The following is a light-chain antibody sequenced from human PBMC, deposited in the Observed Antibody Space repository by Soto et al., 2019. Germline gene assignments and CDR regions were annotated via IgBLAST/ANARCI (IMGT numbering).Light chain of an antibody. CDR2: EVS. CDR1: SSDVGGYNY. V-gene: IGLV2-14*01. Sequence: QSVLTQPASVSGSPGQSITISCTGTSSDVGGYNYVSWYQQHPGKAPKLMIYEVSNRPSGVSNRFSGSKSGNTASLTISGLQAEDEADYFCYSYAGSGTPRYVFGTGTKVTVL. J-gene: IGLJ1*01. CDR3: YSYAGSGTPRYV.